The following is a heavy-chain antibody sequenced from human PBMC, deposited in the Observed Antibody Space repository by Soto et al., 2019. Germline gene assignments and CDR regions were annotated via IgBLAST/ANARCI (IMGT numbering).Heavy chain of an antibody. CDR2: ISAYNGNT. V-gene: IGHV1-18*01. CDR1: GYTFTSYG. J-gene: IGHJ4*02. D-gene: IGHD3-22*01. Sequence: ASVKVSCKASGYTFTSYGISWVRQAPGQGLEWMGWISAYNGNTNYAQKLQGRVTMTTDASTSTAYMELRSLRSDDTAVYYCARGARYYYDSSGNYYGSGDFDYWGQGTLVTVSS. CDR3: ARGARYYYDSSGNYYGSGDFDY.